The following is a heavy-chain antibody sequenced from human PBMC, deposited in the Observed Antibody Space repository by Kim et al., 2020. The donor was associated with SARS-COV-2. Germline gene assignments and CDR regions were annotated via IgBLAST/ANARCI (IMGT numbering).Heavy chain of an antibody. Sequence: GGSLRLSCAASGFSFSTYWMTWVRQAPGKGLEWVANIKPDGSEYHYVDSVKGRFTISRDNAKNSLYLQMNILRADDTALYYCTRERNIVGGRIFDFWGQG. CDR2: IKPDGSEY. V-gene: IGHV3-7*01. J-gene: IGHJ4*02. D-gene: IGHD1-26*01. CDR1: GFSFSTYW. CDR3: TRERNIVGGRIFDF.